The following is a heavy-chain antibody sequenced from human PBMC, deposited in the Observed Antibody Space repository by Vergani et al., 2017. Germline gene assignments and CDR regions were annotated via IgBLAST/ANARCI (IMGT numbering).Heavy chain of an antibody. Sequence: QLQLQESGPGLVKPSETLSLTCTVSGGSISSSSYYWGWIRQPPGKGLEWIGEINHSGSTNYNPSLKSRVTISVDTSKNQFSLKLGAVTAADTAVYYCARGRGAAAGTFDYWGQGTLVTVSS. J-gene: IGHJ4*02. V-gene: IGHV4-39*07. CDR2: INHSGST. CDR3: ARGRGAAAGTFDY. CDR1: GGSISSSSYY. D-gene: IGHD6-13*01.